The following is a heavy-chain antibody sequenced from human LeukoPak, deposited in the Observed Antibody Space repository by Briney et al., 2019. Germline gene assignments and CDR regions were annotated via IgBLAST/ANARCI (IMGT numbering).Heavy chain of an antibody. CDR3: TRMSREAPGLPDL. Sequence: PGGSLRLSCAASGFTFSNYAMNWVRQAPGRGLEWVSTISGSGDSTYYADSVKGRFTISRDNSKNTLYLQIGSLRADDTAVYYCTRMSREAPGLPDLWGQGTLVTVSS. CDR1: GFTFSNYA. D-gene: IGHD5-24*01. J-gene: IGHJ5*02. CDR2: ISGSGDST. V-gene: IGHV3-23*01.